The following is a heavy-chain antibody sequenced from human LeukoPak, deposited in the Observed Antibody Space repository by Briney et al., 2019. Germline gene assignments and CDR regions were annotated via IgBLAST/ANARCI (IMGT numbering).Heavy chain of an antibody. CDR3: ATLWFGDYYYYYGMDV. CDR1: GFTFSSYW. Sequence: AGGSLSLSCAASGFTFSSYWMSWVRQAPGKGLEWVANIKQDGSEKYYVDSVKGRFTISRDNAKNSLYLQMNSLRAEDTAVYYCATLWFGDYYYYYGMDVWGKGTTVTVSS. D-gene: IGHD3-10*01. V-gene: IGHV3-7*03. J-gene: IGHJ6*04. CDR2: IKQDGSEK.